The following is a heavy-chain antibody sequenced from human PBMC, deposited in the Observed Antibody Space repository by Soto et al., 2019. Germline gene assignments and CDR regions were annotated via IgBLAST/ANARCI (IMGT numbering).Heavy chain of an antibody. CDR1: GYTFTSYG. J-gene: IGHJ4*02. Sequence: QVQLVQSGAEVKKPGASVKVSCKASGYTFTSYGISWVRQAPGQGLEWMGWISAYNGNTNYAQKLQGRVTMTTDQSTSTAYMELRSLRSDDTAVYYCARVRECGGSCFLTADYWGQGTLVTVSS. V-gene: IGHV1-18*04. CDR2: ISAYNGNT. CDR3: ARVRECGGSCFLTADY. D-gene: IGHD2-15*01.